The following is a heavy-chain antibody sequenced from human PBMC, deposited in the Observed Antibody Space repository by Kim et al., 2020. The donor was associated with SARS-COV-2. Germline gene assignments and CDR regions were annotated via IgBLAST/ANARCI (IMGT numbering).Heavy chain of an antibody. D-gene: IGHD3-10*01. CDR3: ARDRPLAAPFGVDAFDI. V-gene: IGHV3-21*01. J-gene: IGHJ3*02. CDR1: GFTLSSYS. CDR2: ISSSSSYI. Sequence: GGSLRLSCAASGFTLSSYSMNWVRQAPGKGLEWVSSISSSSSYIYYADSVKGRFTISRDNAKNSLYLQMNSLRAEDTAVYYCARDRPLAAPFGVDAFDIWGQGTMVTVSS.